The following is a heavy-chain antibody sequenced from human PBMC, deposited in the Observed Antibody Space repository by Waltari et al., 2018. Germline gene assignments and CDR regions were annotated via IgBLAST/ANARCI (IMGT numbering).Heavy chain of an antibody. CDR2: IRTSGVT. J-gene: IGHJ3*01. D-gene: IGHD2-2*01. Sequence: QVQLQESGPGLVTPSETLSLTCTVSGVPISSPFWTWIRQPAGKGLEWVGRIRTSGVTDYSPSLKSRVTMSVDTSKNQFSLRLSSVTAADTAVYYCARNQNGAFDVWGQGTRVTVSS. V-gene: IGHV4-4*07. CDR1: GVPISSPF. CDR3: ARNQNGAFDV.